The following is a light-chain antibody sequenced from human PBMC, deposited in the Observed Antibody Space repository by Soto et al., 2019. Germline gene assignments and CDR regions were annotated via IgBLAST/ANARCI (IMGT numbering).Light chain of an antibody. J-gene: IGKJ2*01. V-gene: IGKV1-5*03. CDR3: QQYNSFSHT. CDR2: KAS. Sequence: DIQMTQSPSTLSASVGDRVTITCRASQSISSWLAWYQQKPGKAPKLLIYKASSLESGVPSRFGGSGSGTEFTFTISSLQPDYFATYYCQQYNSFSHTFGRGTKLEI. CDR1: QSISSW.